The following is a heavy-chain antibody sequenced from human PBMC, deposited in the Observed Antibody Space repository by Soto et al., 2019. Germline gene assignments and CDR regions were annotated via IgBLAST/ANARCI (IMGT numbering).Heavy chain of an antibody. CDR2: ITSSGSIM. CDR1: GFTFSDYY. CDR3: ASAPSGSGGSTSCYDY. V-gene: IGHV3-11*01. D-gene: IGHD2-2*01. J-gene: IGHJ4*02. Sequence: GSLRLSCTASGFTFSDYYMSWIRQAPGKGLECLSYITSSGSIMYYADSVKGRFTVSRDNAKNSLYLQMSSLRADDTAVYYCASAPSGSGGSTSCYDYWGLGTLVTVSS.